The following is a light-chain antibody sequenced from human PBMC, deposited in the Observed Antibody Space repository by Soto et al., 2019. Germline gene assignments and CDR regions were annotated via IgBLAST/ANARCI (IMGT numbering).Light chain of an antibody. J-gene: IGKJ1*01. CDR3: QQYGSSPTT. Sequence: EIVLTQSPGTLSLSPGERATLSCRASQSFTSNYLAWYQQRPGQAPRLLIYGASTRATGIPDRFSGSGSGTDFTLTISRLEPEDFAVYYCQQYGSSPTTLGQGTKVDIK. CDR1: QSFTSNY. CDR2: GAS. V-gene: IGKV3-20*01.